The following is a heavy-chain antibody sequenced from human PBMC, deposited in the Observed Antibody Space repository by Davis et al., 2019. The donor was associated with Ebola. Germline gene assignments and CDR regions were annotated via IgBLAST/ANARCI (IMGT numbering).Heavy chain of an antibody. CDR2: ISGSGGST. D-gene: IGHD6-19*01. J-gene: IGHJ4*02. CDR1: GFTFSSYA. CDR3: ARGPPERNIAVAGASPVNY. V-gene: IGHV3-23*01. Sequence: PGGSLRLSCAASGFTFSSYAMSWVRQAPGKGLEWVSAISGSGGSTYYADSVKGRFTISRDNSKNTLYLQMNSLRAEDTAVYYCARGPPERNIAVAGASPVNYWGQGTLVTVSS.